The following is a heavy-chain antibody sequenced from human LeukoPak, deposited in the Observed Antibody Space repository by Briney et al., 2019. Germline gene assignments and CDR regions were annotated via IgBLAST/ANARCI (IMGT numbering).Heavy chain of an antibody. J-gene: IGHJ4*02. CDR2: ISAYNGNT. Sequence: ASVKVSCKASGYTFTGYGISWVRQAPGQGLEWMGWISAYNGNTNYAQKLQGRVTMTTDTSTSTAYMELRSLRSDDTAVYYCARNGWRKEYQLLSDDYWGQGTLVTVSS. V-gene: IGHV1-18*04. CDR3: ARNGWRKEYQLLSDDY. D-gene: IGHD2-2*01. CDR1: GYTFTGYG.